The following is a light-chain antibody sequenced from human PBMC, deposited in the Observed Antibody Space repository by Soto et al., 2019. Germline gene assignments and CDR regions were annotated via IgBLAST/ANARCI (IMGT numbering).Light chain of an antibody. Sequence: DVVMTQSPLSLPVTLGQPAFISCRSSHSLVYTDGNTYLNWFHQRPGQSPRRLIYKVSNRDSGVPDRFSGSGSGTDFTLKISRVEAEDVGVYYCMQGTEWPPTFGQGTKVEVK. CDR3: MQGTEWPPT. J-gene: IGKJ1*01. CDR1: HSLVYTDGNTY. CDR2: KVS. V-gene: IGKV2-30*01.